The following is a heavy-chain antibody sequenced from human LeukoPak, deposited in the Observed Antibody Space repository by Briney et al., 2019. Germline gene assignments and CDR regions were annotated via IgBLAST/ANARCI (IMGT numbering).Heavy chain of an antibody. CDR3: AKDGGGYYDSRGYPL. Sequence: GGSLRLSCAASGFTFSNSAMSWVRQAPGKGLEWVSTIGVGGSSTYYADYVKGRFTISRDNSKNTLYLQMNSLRAEDTAVYYCAKDGGGYYDSRGYPLWGQGTLVTISS. CDR1: GFTFSNSA. CDR2: IGVGGSST. D-gene: IGHD3-22*01. V-gene: IGHV3-23*01. J-gene: IGHJ1*01.